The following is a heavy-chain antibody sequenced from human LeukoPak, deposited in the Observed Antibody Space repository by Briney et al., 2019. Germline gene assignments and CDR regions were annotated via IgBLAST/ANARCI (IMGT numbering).Heavy chain of an antibody. J-gene: IGHJ4*02. D-gene: IGHD3-10*01. CDR1: GGTFSSYA. V-gene: IGHV1-69*01. CDR2: IIPIFGTA. Sequence: GASVKVSCKAPGGTFSSYAISWVRQAPGQGLEWMGGIIPIFGTANYAQKFQGRVTITADESTSTAYMELSSLRSEDTAVYYCARGWFGELFDWGQGTLVTVSS. CDR3: ARGWFGELFD.